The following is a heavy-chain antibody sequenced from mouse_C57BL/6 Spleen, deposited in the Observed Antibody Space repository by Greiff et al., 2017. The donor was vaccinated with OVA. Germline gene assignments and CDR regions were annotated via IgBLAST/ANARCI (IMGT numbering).Heavy chain of an antibody. J-gene: IGHJ2*01. D-gene: IGHD1-1*01. CDR2: IYPRSGNT. CDR3: ASPLTTVVEGYFDY. Sequence: QVQLKQSGAELARPGASVKLSCKASGYTFTSYGISWVKQRTGQGLEWIGEIYPRSGNTYYNEKFKGKATLTADKSSSTAYMELRSLTSEDSAVYFCASPLTTVVEGYFDYWGQGTTLTVSS. V-gene: IGHV1-81*01. CDR1: GYTFTSYG.